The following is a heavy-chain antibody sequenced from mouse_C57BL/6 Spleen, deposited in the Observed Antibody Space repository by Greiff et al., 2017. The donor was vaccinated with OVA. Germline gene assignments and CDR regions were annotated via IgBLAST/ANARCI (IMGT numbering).Heavy chain of an antibody. D-gene: IGHD1-1*01. J-gene: IGHJ1*03. V-gene: IGHV1-22*01. CDR1: GYTFTDYN. Sequence: EVQLQQSGPELVKPGASVKMSCKASGYTFTDYNMHWVKQSHGKSLEWIGYINPNNGGTSYNQKFKGKATLTVNKSSSTAYMELRSLTSEDSAVYYCAPVYYYGSSYGWYFDVWGTGTTVTVSS. CDR3: APVYYYGSSYGWYFDV. CDR2: INPNNGGT.